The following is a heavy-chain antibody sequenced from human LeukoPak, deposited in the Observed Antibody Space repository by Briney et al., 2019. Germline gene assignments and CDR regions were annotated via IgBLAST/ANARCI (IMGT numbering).Heavy chain of an antibody. D-gene: IGHD3-10*01. CDR3: AREAPMDGWGSYQDY. CDR1: GGSISSSSYY. V-gene: IGHV4-39*07. CDR2: IYYSGSS. J-gene: IGHJ4*02. Sequence: SETLSLTCTVSGGSISSSSYYWGWIRQPLGKGLEWLGSIYYSGSSYYNPSLRSRVTISVAMSKNQFSLKLSSVTAADTAVYYCAREAPMDGWGSYQDYWGQGTLDTVSS.